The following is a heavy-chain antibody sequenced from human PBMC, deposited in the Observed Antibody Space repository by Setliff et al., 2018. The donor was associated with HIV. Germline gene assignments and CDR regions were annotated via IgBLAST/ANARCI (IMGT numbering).Heavy chain of an antibody. CDR2: IYYSGST. V-gene: IGHV4-59*01. CDR1: GGSISSYY. CDR3: ARAGSRGIAAAGTGWFDP. D-gene: IGHD6-13*01. Sequence: PSETLSLTCAVSGGSISSYYWSWIRQPPGKGLEWIGYIYYSGSTNYNPSLKSRVTISVDTSKNQFSLKLSSVTAADTAVYYCARAGSRGIAAAGTGWFDPWGQGTRVTVSS. J-gene: IGHJ5*02.